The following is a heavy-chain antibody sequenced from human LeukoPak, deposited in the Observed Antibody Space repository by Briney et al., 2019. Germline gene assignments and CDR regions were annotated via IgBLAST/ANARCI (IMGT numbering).Heavy chain of an antibody. J-gene: IGHJ6*02. CDR1: GFTFSSYA. V-gene: IGHV3-30-3*01. D-gene: IGHD3-3*01. CDR3: ARSYYDFWSGYLYYYYGMDV. CDR2: ISYDGSNK. Sequence: GGSLRLSCAASGFTFSSYAMHWVRQAPGKGLEWVAVISYDGSNKYYADSVKGRFTISRDNSKNTLYLQMNSLRAEDTAVYYCARSYYDFWSGYLYYYYGMDVWGQGTTVTVSS.